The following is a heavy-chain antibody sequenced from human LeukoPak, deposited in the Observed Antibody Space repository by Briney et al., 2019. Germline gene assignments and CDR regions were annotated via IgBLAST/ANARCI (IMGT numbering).Heavy chain of an antibody. CDR1: GGSISSSSYY. V-gene: IGHV4-39*07. CDR2: IYYSGST. Sequence: SETLSLTCTVSGGSISSSSYYWGWIRQPPGKGLEWIGSIYYSGSTYYNPSLKSRVTISVDTSKNQFSLKLSSVTAADTAVYYCASVPPYTGYWGQGTLVTVSS. CDR3: ASVPPYTGY. D-gene: IGHD1-1*01. J-gene: IGHJ4*02.